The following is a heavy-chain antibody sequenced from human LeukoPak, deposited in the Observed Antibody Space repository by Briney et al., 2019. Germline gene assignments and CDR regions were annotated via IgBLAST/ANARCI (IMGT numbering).Heavy chain of an antibody. CDR2: LSSSTSTI. V-gene: IGHV3-48*01. D-gene: IGHD1-1*01. J-gene: IGHJ3*02. CDR3: ARVLLERPGIDSFDI. CDR1: GFTLSSYS. Sequence: PGGSLRLSCGASGFTLSSYSMEWVRQAPGEGLEWVSHLSSSTSTIYYADSVKGRFTISRDNAKNSLYLQMNSLRAEDTAIYYCARVLLERPGIDSFDIWGRGTMVTVSS.